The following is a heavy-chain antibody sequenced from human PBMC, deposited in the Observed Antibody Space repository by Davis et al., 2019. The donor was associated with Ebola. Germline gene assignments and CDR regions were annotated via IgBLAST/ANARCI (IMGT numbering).Heavy chain of an antibody. CDR2: IKEDGSEK. J-gene: IGHJ6*02. V-gene: IGHV3-7*01. CDR1: GLIFNNYW. CDR3: ARDLVTDTMIVVVSGMDV. D-gene: IGHD3-22*01. Sequence: GESLKISCAASGLIFNNYWMSWVRQAPGKGLEWVGNIKEDGSEKYYVDSVQGRFTISRDNAKNSLYLQMNSLRAEDTAVYYCARDLVTDTMIVVVSGMDVWGQGTTVTVSS.